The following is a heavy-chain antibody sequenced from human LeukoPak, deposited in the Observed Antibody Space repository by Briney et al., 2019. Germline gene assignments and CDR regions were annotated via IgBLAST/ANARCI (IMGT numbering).Heavy chain of an antibody. Sequence: PGGSLRLSCAASGFTFSSYSMNWVRQDPGKGLEWLSSISSSSSYIYYADSVKGRFTISRDNAKNSLYLQMNSLRAEDTAVYYCARDRPVTGYGMDVWGQGTTVTVSS. CDR3: ARDRPVTGYGMDV. J-gene: IGHJ6*02. CDR2: ISSSSSYI. D-gene: IGHD7-27*01. V-gene: IGHV3-21*01. CDR1: GFTFSSYS.